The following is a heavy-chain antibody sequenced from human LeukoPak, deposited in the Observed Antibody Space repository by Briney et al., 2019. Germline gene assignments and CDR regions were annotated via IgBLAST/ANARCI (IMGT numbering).Heavy chain of an antibody. CDR2: MNPNSGNT. Sequence: ASVKVSCKASGYTFTSYDINWVRQATGQGLEWMGWMNPNSGNTGYARKFQGRVTITRNTSISTAYMELSSLRSEDTAVYYCARGGGTDYAQYNWFDPWGQGTLVTVSS. V-gene: IGHV1-8*03. J-gene: IGHJ5*02. CDR1: GYTFTSYD. CDR3: ARGGGTDYAQYNWFDP. D-gene: IGHD4-17*01.